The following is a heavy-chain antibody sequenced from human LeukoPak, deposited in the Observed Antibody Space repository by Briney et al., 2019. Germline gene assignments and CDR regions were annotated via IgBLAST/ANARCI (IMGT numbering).Heavy chain of an antibody. CDR2: TDPSDSYT. CDR3: ARQDSSGYYSPFDY. J-gene: IGHJ4*02. Sequence: PGGSLRLSCKGSGYSFTNYWISWVRQMPGKGLEWMGRTDPSDSYTNYSPSFQGHVTISADKSISTAYLQWSSLKASDTATYYCARQDSSGYYSPFDYWGQGTLVTVSS. D-gene: IGHD3-22*01. V-gene: IGHV5-10-1*01. CDR1: GYSFTNYW.